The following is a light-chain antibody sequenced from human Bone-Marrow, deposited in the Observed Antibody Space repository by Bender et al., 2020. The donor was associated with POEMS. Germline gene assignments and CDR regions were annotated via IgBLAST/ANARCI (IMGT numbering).Light chain of an antibody. CDR3: CSYAGSRTWV. CDR2: EGV. CDR1: NNYLGSDSL. Sequence: QSALTQPASVSGSPGQSITISCTASNNYLGSDSLVSWYQQHPGKAPKLMIYEGVKRPSGVSKRFSGSKSGNTASLRISGLQAEDEADYLCCSYAGSRTWVFGGGTKLTVL. J-gene: IGLJ3*02. V-gene: IGLV2-23*01.